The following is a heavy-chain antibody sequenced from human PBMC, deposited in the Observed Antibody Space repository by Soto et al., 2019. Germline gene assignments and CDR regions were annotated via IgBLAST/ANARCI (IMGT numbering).Heavy chain of an antibody. V-gene: IGHV4-30-4*01. D-gene: IGHD3-10*01. J-gene: IGHJ6*02. CDR1: GGSINSGDFY. Sequence: QVQLQESGPGLVKPSQTLSLTCTVSGGSINSGDFYWSWIRQPPGKGLEWIGYIYYSGSAYYNPSLKSRTTISVDTSKNQFSLNLSSVTAADTAVYYRVRDSQLLWFGELPAGMDVWGQGTTVTVSS. CDR3: VRDSQLLWFGELPAGMDV. CDR2: IYYSGSA.